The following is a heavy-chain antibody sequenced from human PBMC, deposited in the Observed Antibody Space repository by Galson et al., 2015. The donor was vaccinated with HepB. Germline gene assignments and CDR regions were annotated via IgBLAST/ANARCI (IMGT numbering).Heavy chain of an antibody. CDR2: INTNTGNP. D-gene: IGHD3-16*02. CDR1: GYTFTSYA. V-gene: IGHV7-4-1*02. J-gene: IGHJ4*02. CDR3: ARGWRLGGVIAPLPDY. Sequence: SVKVSCKTSGYTFTSYAMNWVRQAPGQGLEWMGWINTNTGNPTYAQGFTGRFVFSLDTSVSTAYLQISSLKAEDTAVYYCARGWRLGGVIAPLPDYWGQGTLVTVSS.